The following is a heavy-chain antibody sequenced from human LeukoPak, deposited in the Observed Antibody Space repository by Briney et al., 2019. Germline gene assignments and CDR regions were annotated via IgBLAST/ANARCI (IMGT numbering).Heavy chain of an antibody. CDR3: ARVGVPTYWFDP. D-gene: IGHD2-8*01. CDR1: GGSFSDYY. J-gene: IGHJ5*02. Sequence: NASETLSLTCAVYGGSFSDYYWSWIRQPPGKGLEWIGEINHSGSTNYNPSLKSRVTISVDTSKNQFSLKLSSVTAADTAVYYCARVGVPTYWFDPWGQGTLVTVSS. V-gene: IGHV4-34*01. CDR2: INHSGST.